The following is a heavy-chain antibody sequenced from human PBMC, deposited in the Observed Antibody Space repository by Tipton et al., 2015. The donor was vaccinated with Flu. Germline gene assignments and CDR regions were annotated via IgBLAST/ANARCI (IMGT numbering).Heavy chain of an antibody. CDR2: IHRGGSP. D-gene: IGHD3-3*01. CDR1: GEALGSNYY. CDR3: ARDFGEYNWFDP. J-gene: IGHJ5*02. Sequence: GEALGSNYYWGWIRQPPGKGLEWIGNIHRGGSPYHNPSLRSRVTISMDTSKNQFYLRLSSVTAADTAVYYCARDFGEYNWFDPWGQGTLVTVSS. V-gene: IGHV4-38-2*02.